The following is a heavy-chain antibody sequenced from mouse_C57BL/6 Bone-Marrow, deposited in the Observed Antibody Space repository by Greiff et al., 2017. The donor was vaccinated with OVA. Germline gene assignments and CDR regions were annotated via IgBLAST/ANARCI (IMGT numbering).Heavy chain of an antibody. V-gene: IGHV1-75*01. Sequence: QVHVKQSGPELVKPGASVKISCKASGYTFTDYYINWVKQRPGQGLEWIGWIFPGSGSTYYNEKFKGKATLTVDKSSSTAYMLLSSLTSEDSAVYFCARRIRYYYAEDYWGQGTSVTVSA. CDR3: ARRIRYYYAEDY. CDR2: IFPGSGST. J-gene: IGHJ4*01. CDR1: GYTFTDYY.